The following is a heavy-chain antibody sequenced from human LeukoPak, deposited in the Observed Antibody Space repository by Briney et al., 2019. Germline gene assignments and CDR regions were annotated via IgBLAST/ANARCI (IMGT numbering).Heavy chain of an antibody. Sequence: PSETLSLTCTVSGGSISSKYWSWIRQPPANGLEWIGYIDYSGSTNYNPSLKSRVTIPVDTSKKQFSLNLSSVTALDTAVYYCARYVYGSGSYYNWFDPWGQGTLVTVSS. V-gene: IGHV4-59*01. CDR2: IDYSGST. D-gene: IGHD3-10*01. CDR1: GGSISSKY. CDR3: ARYVYGSGSYYNWFDP. J-gene: IGHJ5*02.